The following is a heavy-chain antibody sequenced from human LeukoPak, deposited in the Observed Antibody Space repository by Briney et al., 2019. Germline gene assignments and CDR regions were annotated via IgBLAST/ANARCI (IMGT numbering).Heavy chain of an antibody. CDR3: FRTYYYDSSGLDY. Sequence: ASVKVSCKASGYTFTGYYMHWVRQAPGQGLEWMGRINPNSGGTNYAQKFQGRVAMTRDTSISTAYMELSRLRSDDTAVCYCFRTYYYDSSGLDYWGQGTLVTVSS. V-gene: IGHV1-2*06. D-gene: IGHD3-22*01. CDR2: INPNSGGT. J-gene: IGHJ4*02. CDR1: GYTFTGYY.